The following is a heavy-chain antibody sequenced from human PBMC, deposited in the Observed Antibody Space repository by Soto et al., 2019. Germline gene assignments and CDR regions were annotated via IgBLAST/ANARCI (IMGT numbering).Heavy chain of an antibody. Sequence: PGGSLRLSCAASGFTFSSYSMNWVRQAPGKGLEWVSSISSSSSYIYYADSVKGRFTISRDNGKKSLYLQMNSLRVDDTAVYYCARGPSTAVPDYWGQGTLVTVSS. CDR1: GFTFSSYS. J-gene: IGHJ4*02. CDR2: ISSSSSYI. V-gene: IGHV3-21*03. D-gene: IGHD6-13*01. CDR3: ARGPSTAVPDY.